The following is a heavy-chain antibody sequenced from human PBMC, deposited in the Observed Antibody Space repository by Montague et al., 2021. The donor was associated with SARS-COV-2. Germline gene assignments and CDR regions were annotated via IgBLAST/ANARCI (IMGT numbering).Heavy chain of an antibody. CDR3: ARDGYSGTYYYYYGMDV. J-gene: IGHJ6*02. CDR1: GFTFSTYG. CDR2: IWYDGSNK. D-gene: IGHD2-21*01. V-gene: IGHV3-33*08. Sequence: SLRLSCAASGFTFSTYGMHWVRQAPGKGLEWVAVIWYDGSNKYYADSVKGRFTISRDNSKTTLYLHMNSLRAEDTAVYYCARDGYSGTYYYYYGMDVWGQGTTVT.